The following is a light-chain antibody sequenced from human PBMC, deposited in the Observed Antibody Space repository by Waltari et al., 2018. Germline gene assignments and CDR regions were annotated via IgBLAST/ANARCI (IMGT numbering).Light chain of an antibody. CDR1: QSVSSSY. CDR2: GAS. Sequence: EIVLTQSPGTLSLSPGERATLSCRASQSVSSSYLAWYQQKPGQAPRLLIYGASSRASGIPDMFSGSWSGTDFTLTISRLEPEDFAVYYCQQYGSSLLFGGGTKVEIK. V-gene: IGKV3-20*01. CDR3: QQYGSSLL. J-gene: IGKJ4*01.